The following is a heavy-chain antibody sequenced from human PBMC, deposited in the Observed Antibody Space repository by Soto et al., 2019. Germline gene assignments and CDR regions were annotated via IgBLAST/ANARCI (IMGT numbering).Heavy chain of an antibody. CDR3: ARLRGYCSSTSCPYYYYGMDV. D-gene: IGHD2-2*01. Sequence: GESLKISCKGSGYSFTSYWIGWVRQMPGKGLEWMGIIYPGDSDTRYSPAFQGQVTISADKSISTAYLQWSSLKASATAMYYCARLRGYCSSTSCPYYYYGMDVWGQGTTVTVSS. J-gene: IGHJ6*02. CDR2: IYPGDSDT. V-gene: IGHV5-51*01. CDR1: GYSFTSYW.